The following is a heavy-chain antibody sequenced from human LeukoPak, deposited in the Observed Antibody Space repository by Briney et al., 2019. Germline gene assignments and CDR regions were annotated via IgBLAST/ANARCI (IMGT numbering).Heavy chain of an antibody. CDR1: GCSISSGDYY. V-gene: IGHV4-30-4*08. CDR3: ARSQTAMVTFDY. Sequence: SETLSLTCTVSGCSISSGDYYWSWIRQPPGKGLEWIGYIYYSGSTYYNPSLKSRVTISVDTSKNQFSLKLSSVTAADTAVYYCARSQTAMVTFDYWGQGTLVTVSS. D-gene: IGHD5-18*01. CDR2: IYYSGST. J-gene: IGHJ4*02.